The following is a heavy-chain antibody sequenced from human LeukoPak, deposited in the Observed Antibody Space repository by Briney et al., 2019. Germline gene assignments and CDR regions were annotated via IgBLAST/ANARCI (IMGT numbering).Heavy chain of an antibody. Sequence: NTSETLSLTCTVSGYSISSGYYWGGIRQPPGKGLEGIGNIYHSGSTYYNPSLKSRVTISLDTSKHQFSLKLSSVPAADTAVYYCARRGVITGTTGGNWFDPWGQGTLVTVSS. V-gene: IGHV4-38-2*02. CDR3: ARRGVITGTTGGNWFDP. CDR1: GYSISSGYY. J-gene: IGHJ5*02. CDR2: IYHSGST. D-gene: IGHD1-7*01.